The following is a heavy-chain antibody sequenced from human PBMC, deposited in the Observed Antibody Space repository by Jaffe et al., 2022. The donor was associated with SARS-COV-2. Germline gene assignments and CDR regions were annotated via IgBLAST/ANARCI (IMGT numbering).Heavy chain of an antibody. CDR2: IYWDDDK. CDR3: AHSKVVSSSWYKGGDYYYYYMDV. Sequence: QITLKESGPTLVKPTQTLTLTCTFSGFSLSTSGVGVGWIRQPPGKALEWLALIYWDDDKRYSPSLKSRLTITKDTSKNQVVLTMTNMDPVDTATYYCAHSKVVSSSWYKGGDYYYYYMDVWGKGTTVTVSS. CDR1: GFSLSTSGVG. V-gene: IGHV2-5*02. J-gene: IGHJ6*03. D-gene: IGHD6-13*01.